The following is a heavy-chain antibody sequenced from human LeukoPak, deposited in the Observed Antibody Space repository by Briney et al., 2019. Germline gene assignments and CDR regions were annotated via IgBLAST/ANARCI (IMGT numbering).Heavy chain of an antibody. CDR1: GYTFTDSY. CDR3: VSLLSLNYEGYFDL. Sequence: ASVKVSCKASGYTFTDSYMHWVRQAPGQGLEYLAWINLKSGSTKYGQKFQGRVTLTRDTSINTAYMDLGSLRSDDTAVYYCVSLLSLNYEGYFDLWGQGTLVTVSS. V-gene: IGHV1-2*02. J-gene: IGHJ5*02. D-gene: IGHD4-11*01. CDR2: INLKSGST.